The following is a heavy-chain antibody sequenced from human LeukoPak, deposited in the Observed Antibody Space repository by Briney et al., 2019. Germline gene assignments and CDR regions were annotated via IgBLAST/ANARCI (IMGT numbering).Heavy chain of an antibody. Sequence: SETLSLTCTVSGGSISSYYWSWIRQPPGKGLEWIGYIYYSGSTNYNPSLKSRVTISVDTSKNQFSLKLSSVTAADTAVYYCAGPRMYYMDVWGKGTTVTVSS. CDR3: AGPRMYYMDV. V-gene: IGHV4-59*08. J-gene: IGHJ6*03. D-gene: IGHD2-15*01. CDR2: IYYSGST. CDR1: GGSISSYY.